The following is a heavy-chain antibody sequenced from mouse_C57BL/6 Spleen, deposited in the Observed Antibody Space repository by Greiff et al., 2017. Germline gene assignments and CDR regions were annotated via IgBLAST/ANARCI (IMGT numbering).Heavy chain of an antibody. CDR1: GFTFSSYA. Sequence: EVKLVESGGGLVKPGGSLKLSCAASGFTFSSYAMSWVRQTPEKRLEWVATISDGGSYTYYPDNVKGRFTISRDNAKNNLYLQMSHLKSEDTAMYYCAREGDYAAWFAYWGQGTLVTVSA. J-gene: IGHJ3*01. CDR3: AREGDYAAWFAY. V-gene: IGHV5-4*01. D-gene: IGHD2-4*01. CDR2: ISDGGSYT.